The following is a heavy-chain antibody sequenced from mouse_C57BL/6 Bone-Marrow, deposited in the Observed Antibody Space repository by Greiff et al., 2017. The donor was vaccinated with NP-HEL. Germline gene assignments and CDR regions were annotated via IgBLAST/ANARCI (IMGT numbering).Heavy chain of an antibody. D-gene: IGHD2-5*01. V-gene: IGHV5-6*02. J-gene: IGHJ2*01. CDR3: SRHYYSNCFYY. CDR2: ISSGGSST. Sequence: EVKLVESGGDLVKPGGSLKLSCAASGFTFSSYGMSWVRQTPDKRLEWVAPISSGGSSTYSPQSVKGRFTISSDNAKNTRYLQMSSLKADDTARYYCSRHYYSNCFYYWGQGTTLTGSS. CDR1: GFTFSSYG.